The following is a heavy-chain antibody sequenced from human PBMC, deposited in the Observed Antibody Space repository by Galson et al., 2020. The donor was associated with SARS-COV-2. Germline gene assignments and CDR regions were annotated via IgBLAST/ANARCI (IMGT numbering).Heavy chain of an antibody. Sequence: SETLSLTCAVSGYSISSGYYWGWIRQPPGKGLEWIGSIYHSGSTYYNPSLKSRVTISVDTSKNQFSLKLSSVTAADTAVYYCARHSSGYYSYFDYWGQGTLVTVSS. CDR3: ARHSSGYYSYFDY. V-gene: IGHV4-38-2*01. CDR2: IYHSGST. J-gene: IGHJ4*02. D-gene: IGHD3-22*01. CDR1: GYSISSGYY.